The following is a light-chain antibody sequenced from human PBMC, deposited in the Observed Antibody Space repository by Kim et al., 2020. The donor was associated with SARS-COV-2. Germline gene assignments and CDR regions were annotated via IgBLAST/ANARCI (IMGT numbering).Light chain of an antibody. CDR3: QQYNSYPWT. CDR1: QSISSW. Sequence: DIQMTQSPSTLSASVGDRVTITCRASQSISSWLAWYQPKPGKTPNLLIYKASSLETRVPSRFSGSGSGTEFTLPISSLQPDDFATYYCQQYNSYPWTFGQGTKVELK. V-gene: IGKV1-5*03. CDR2: KAS. J-gene: IGKJ1*01.